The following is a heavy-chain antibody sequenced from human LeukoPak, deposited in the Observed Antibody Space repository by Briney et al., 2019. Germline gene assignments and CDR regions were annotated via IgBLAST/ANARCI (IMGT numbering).Heavy chain of an antibody. V-gene: IGHV3-21*01. CDR2: ISSSSSYI. D-gene: IGHD4-17*01. Sequence: GSLRLSCAASGFTFSSYSMNWVRQAPGKGLEWVSSISSSSSYIYYEDSVKGRFTISSDNAKNSLYLQMNSLRAEDTAVYYCARESTVTGGISYFDYWGQGTLVTVSS. CDR1: GFTFSSYS. J-gene: IGHJ4*02. CDR3: ARESTVTGGISYFDY.